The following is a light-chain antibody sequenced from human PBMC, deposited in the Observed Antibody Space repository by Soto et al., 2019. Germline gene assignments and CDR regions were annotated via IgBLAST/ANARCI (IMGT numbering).Light chain of an antibody. J-gene: IGLJ2*01. Sequence: QSVLTQPPSVSEAPRQRVTISCSGSSSNIGNNAVNWYQQLPGKAPKLLIYYDDLLPSGVSDRFSGSKSGTSASLAISGLQSEDEGDYYCAAWDDSLNGVVFGGGTNVTVL. CDR3: AAWDDSLNGVV. CDR2: YDD. V-gene: IGLV1-36*01. CDR1: SSNIGNNA.